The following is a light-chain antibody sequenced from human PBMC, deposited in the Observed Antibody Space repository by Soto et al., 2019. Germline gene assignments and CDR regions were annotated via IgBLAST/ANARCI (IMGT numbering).Light chain of an antibody. J-gene: IGKJ2*01. Sequence: IQMTQSPSSLSASVGDRVTVTCRASQTIKKYLNWYQCKPWKAPKLLIYGASKLQRGVPPRFSVGGSVTDFTLTVSGLEKAACAPYYDDEIFSSLFPFG. V-gene: IGKV1-39*01. CDR3: DEIFSSLFP. CDR2: GAS. CDR1: QTIKKY.